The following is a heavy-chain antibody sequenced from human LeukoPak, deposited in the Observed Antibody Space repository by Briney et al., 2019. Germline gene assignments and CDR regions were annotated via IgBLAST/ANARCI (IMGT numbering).Heavy chain of an antibody. J-gene: IGHJ3*02. D-gene: IGHD4-17*01. CDR2: IWNDGSKK. CDR3: AIAGGRTVLDAFDI. CDR1: GFPFSSYG. Sequence: GGSLRLSCAVSGFPFSSYGMHWVRQAPGKGLEWLTIIWNDGSKKYYADSVKGRFTISRDNSKSTLFLQMDSLRVEDTAVYFCAIAGGRTVLDAFDIWGQGTMVIVSS. V-gene: IGHV3-33*01.